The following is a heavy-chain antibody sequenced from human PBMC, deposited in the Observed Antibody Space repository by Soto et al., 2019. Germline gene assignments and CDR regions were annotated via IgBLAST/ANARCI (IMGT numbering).Heavy chain of an antibody. J-gene: IGHJ5*02. CDR3: AREDSGYYQFPNWFDP. Sequence: GGSLRLSCAGTGFIFSNYAMSWVRQAPGKGLEWLSSITGSGGGTHYADSVKGRFTISRDNSKSTLFLHMNSLRLEDTAVYYCAREDSGYYQFPNWFDPWGQGTLVTVSS. CDR2: ITGSGGGT. D-gene: IGHD3-22*01. CDR1: GFIFSNYA. V-gene: IGHV3-23*01.